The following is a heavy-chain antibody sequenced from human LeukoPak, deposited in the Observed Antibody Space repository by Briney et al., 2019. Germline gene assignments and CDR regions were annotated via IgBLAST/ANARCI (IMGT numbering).Heavy chain of an antibody. CDR3: ARIRPGNYFDY. CDR2: IKEDGSEE. Sequence: GGSLRLSCAASGFPFSGNTMHWVRQAPGKGLEWVASIKEDGSEEHYVDSVKGRFTISRDNARNSVHVQMNSLRAEDTAVYFCARIRPGNYFDYWGQGALVTVSS. J-gene: IGHJ4*02. V-gene: IGHV3-7*01. CDR1: GFPFSGNT. D-gene: IGHD6-6*01.